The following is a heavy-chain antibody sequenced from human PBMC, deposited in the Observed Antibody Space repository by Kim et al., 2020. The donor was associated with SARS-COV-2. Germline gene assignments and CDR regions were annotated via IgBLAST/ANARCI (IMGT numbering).Heavy chain of an antibody. D-gene: IGHD4-17*01. Sequence: GGSLRLSCAASGFTFSSYSMNWVRQAPGKGLEWVSYISSSSSTIYYADSVKGRFTISRDNAKNSLYLQMNSLRAEDTAVYYCARDRIPLTYGDYLLDYYYGMDVWGQGTTVTVSS. CDR1: GFTFSSYS. J-gene: IGHJ6*02. CDR2: ISSSSSTI. V-gene: IGHV3-48*04. CDR3: ARDRIPLTYGDYLLDYYYGMDV.